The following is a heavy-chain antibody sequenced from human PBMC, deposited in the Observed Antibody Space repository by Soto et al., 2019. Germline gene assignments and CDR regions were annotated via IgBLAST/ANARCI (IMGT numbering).Heavy chain of an antibody. V-gene: IGHV3-11*05. Sequence: QEQLVESGGGLVKPGGSLRLSCAVSGFTFSDYYMSWIRQAPGKGLEWVSYISSNTKYTGYADSVKGRFTISRDNSKNSLYLQMNSLRAEDTAVYYCARSYDILTAGILDIWGQGTMVTVSS. CDR3: ARSYDILTAGILDI. J-gene: IGHJ3*02. D-gene: IGHD3-9*01. CDR2: ISSNTKYT. CDR1: GFTFSDYY.